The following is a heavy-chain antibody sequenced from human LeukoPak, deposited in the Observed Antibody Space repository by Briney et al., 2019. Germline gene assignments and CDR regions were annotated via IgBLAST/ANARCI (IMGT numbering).Heavy chain of an antibody. Sequence: SETLSLTCSVSGDSISTSSYYWGWIRQLPGKGLEWIGTIYYSGSTYYNPSLTSRVTISVDTSKNQFSLKRSSVTAADTAVYYCARLEAAANAIDYWGQGTLVTVSS. J-gene: IGHJ4*02. CDR1: GDSISTSSYY. V-gene: IGHV4-39*01. CDR2: IYYSGST. CDR3: ARLEAAANAIDY. D-gene: IGHD6-13*01.